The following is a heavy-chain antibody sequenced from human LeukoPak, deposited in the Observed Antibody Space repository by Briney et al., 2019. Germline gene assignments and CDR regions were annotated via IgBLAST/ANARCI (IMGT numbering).Heavy chain of an antibody. D-gene: IGHD6-13*01. CDR2: ISYTGST. Sequence: KPWETLSLTCTVSGGSISSSSSYWGWIRQPPGKGREWIGSISYTGSTYYNPSLKSRVTISVDTSKNQSSLKLSSVTAADTAVYYCARVLAAAAHFDYWGQGTLVTASS. J-gene: IGHJ4*02. CDR3: ARVLAAAAHFDY. CDR1: GGSISSSSSY. V-gene: IGHV4-39*01.